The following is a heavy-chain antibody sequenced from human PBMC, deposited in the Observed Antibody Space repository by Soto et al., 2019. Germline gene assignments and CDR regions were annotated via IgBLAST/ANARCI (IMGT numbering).Heavy chain of an antibody. V-gene: IGHV5-10-1*01. CDR2: IDPSDSYT. Sequence: KNSCKGSGDSCTSLCISRVSQMPGKGLEWMGRIDPSDSYTNYSPSFQGHVTISADKSISTAYLQWSSLKASDTAMYYCAINRYYYYYGMDVWGQGTTVTVSS. CDR1: GDSCTSLC. J-gene: IGHJ6*02. CDR3: AINRYYYYYGMDV.